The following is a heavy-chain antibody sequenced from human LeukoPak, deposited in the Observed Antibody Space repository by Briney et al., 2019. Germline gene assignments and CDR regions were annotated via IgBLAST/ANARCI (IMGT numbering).Heavy chain of an antibody. CDR1: GFTFNNYA. Sequence: GGSLRLSCAASGFTFNNYAMTWVRQASGKGLEWVSAISRSGGSTYYADSVKGRFTISKDNSKTTLYLQMNSLRAEDTAVYYCAKEGDYYNSIVPNYWGQGTLVTVSS. D-gene: IGHD3-22*01. J-gene: IGHJ4*02. CDR3: AKEGDYYNSIVPNY. CDR2: ISRSGGST. V-gene: IGHV3-23*01.